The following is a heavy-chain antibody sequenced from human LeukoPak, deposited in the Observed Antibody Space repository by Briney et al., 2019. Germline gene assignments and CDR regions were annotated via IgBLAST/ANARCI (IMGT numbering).Heavy chain of an antibody. Sequence: PGRSLRLSCAASGFIFSNYDMHWVRQATGKGLEWVSAIGVAANTFYSGSVKGRFTISRENAKNSLYLLMSSLRVEDTAVYYCARQKTPHGNFDYWGQGILVTVSS. CDR2: IGVAANT. CDR3: ARQKTPHGNFDY. CDR1: GFIFSNYD. V-gene: IGHV3-13*01. J-gene: IGHJ4*02. D-gene: IGHD1-26*01.